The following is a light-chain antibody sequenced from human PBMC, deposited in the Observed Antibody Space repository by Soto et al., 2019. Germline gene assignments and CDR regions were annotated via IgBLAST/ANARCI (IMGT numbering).Light chain of an antibody. V-gene: IGKV2-24*01. Sequence: TQNPLSSPVSLGQPASISCLARQSLVDGDGNTYLSWLQPRPGQPPRLLVYQVSNRFSGVPDRFSGSGAGTDFTLKISRVEADDVGVYYCVQFSHFPRTFGQGTKVEIK. CDR2: QVS. CDR1: QSLVDGDGNTY. CDR3: VQFSHFPRT. J-gene: IGKJ1*01.